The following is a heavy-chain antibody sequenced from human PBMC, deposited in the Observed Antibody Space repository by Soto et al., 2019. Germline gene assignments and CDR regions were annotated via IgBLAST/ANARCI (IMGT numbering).Heavy chain of an antibody. D-gene: IGHD2-15*01. CDR1: GGSISSYY. CDR2: ISYSGST. CDR3: AREGSYNNYYYYAMDV. Sequence: PSETLSLTCTVSGGSISSYYWNWIRQPPGKGLEWIGYISYSGSTNYNPSLKSRVTISVDTSKNQFSLKLSSVTAADTAVYYCAREGSYNNYYYYAMDVWGQGTTVTVSS. J-gene: IGHJ6*02. V-gene: IGHV4-59*01.